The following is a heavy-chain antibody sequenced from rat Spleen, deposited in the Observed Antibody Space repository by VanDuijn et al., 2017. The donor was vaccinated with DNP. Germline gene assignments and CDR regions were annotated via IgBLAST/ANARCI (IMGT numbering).Heavy chain of an antibody. J-gene: IGHJ4*01. CDR2: INPDGATT. CDR3: ARVGDLHDGGDGDVLDA. V-gene: IGHV5-58*01. CDR1: GFTFRGYW. Sequence: EVQLVQSGGGLVQPGRSPRLSCVASGFTFRGYWMFWIRQAPGKGLEWVASINPDGATTHYSDSVRGRFTISRDNAENTVYLQMNSLRSEDTATYYCARVGDLHDGGDGDVLDAWGQGTSVTVSS. D-gene: IGHD1-12*02.